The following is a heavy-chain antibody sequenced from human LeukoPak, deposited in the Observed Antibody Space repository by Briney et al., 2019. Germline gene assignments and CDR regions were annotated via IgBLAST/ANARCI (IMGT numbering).Heavy chain of an antibody. CDR3: ARSQNWWLDY. CDR1: GFTFSNYW. D-gene: IGHD2-15*01. V-gene: IGHV3-7*01. CDR2: IKEDGSET. Sequence: GGSLRLSCAVSGFTFSNYWMTWVRQAPGKGLEWVSHIKEDGSETYYVDSVKGRFTISRDNAKNSLYLQMNSLRAEDTAIYYCARSQNWWLDYWGQGTLVTVSS. J-gene: IGHJ4*02.